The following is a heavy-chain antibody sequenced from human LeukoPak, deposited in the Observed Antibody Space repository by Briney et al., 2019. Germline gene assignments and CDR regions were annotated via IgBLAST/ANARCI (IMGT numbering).Heavy chain of an antibody. CDR1: GFTFSRYW. J-gene: IGHJ3*01. CDR2: INQDGNQK. V-gene: IGHV3-7*01. D-gene: IGHD6-13*01. Sequence: PGGSLRLFCAASGFTFSRYWMSWVRQAPGKGLERVANINQDGNQKNYVDSVKGRFTISRDNAKNSLYLEMNSLTAEDTAVYYCARERPAAASAFELWGQGTMVTVSS. CDR3: ARERPAAASAFEL.